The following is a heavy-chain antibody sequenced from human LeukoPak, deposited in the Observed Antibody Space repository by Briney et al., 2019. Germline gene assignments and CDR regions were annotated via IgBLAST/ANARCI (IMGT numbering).Heavy chain of an antibody. D-gene: IGHD6-19*01. CDR1: GFTFSNYA. CDR3: AKERGYTSALGTLDY. Sequence: PGRSLRLSCAASGFTFSNYAMSWVRQVPGKGLEWVSTISGSGGSTYYADSLKGRFSISRDNSKNTLFLQMKSLRAEDTAVYYCAKERGYTSALGTLDYWGQGTLVTVST. CDR2: ISGSGGST. J-gene: IGHJ4*02. V-gene: IGHV3-23*01.